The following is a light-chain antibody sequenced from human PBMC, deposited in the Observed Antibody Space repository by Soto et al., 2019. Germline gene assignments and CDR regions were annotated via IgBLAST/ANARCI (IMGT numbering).Light chain of an antibody. Sequence: DIQMTQSPSTLSASVGARVTITCRASQSISSWLAWYQQKLGKAPKLLIYKASSLESGVPSSFSASGSGTEFTLTICSLQPDDFATYYCQQYDSYPWTFGQGTKVEIK. CDR2: KAS. J-gene: IGKJ1*01. CDR3: QQYDSYPWT. V-gene: IGKV1-5*03. CDR1: QSISSW.